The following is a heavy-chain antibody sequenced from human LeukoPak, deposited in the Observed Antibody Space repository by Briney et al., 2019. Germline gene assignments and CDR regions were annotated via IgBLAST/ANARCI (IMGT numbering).Heavy chain of an antibody. D-gene: IGHD3-10*01. Sequence: PGGSLRLSCSGSGFTVTSNYMTWVRQAPGKGLEWVSVIYSGGNTYYADSVKGRFTISRDTPKNKLYLQMNSLRAEDTAVYYCARTEYGSGSYSDSWGQGTLVTVSS. V-gene: IGHV3-53*01. CDR2: IYSGGNT. CDR3: ARTEYGSGSYSDS. CDR1: GFTVTSNY. J-gene: IGHJ4*02.